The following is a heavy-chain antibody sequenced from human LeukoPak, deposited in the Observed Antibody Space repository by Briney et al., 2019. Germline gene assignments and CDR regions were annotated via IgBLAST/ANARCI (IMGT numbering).Heavy chain of an antibody. Sequence: GESLRLSCAASGFTSNRYGMHWVRQAPRKRLEWVAFIRYDGSDKYYADSVTGRFSISRDSSKNTLFLQMNSLRIEDTAVYYCAKDQSTGTSCTSYYMDVWGKGTTVTVSS. CDR3: AKDQSTGTSCTSYYMDV. CDR1: GFTSNRYG. J-gene: IGHJ6*03. CDR2: IRYDGSDK. D-gene: IGHD1-14*01. V-gene: IGHV3-30*02.